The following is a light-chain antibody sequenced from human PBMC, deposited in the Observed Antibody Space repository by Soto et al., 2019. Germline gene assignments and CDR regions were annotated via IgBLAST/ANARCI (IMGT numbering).Light chain of an antibody. CDR3: AAWDDSKSGPV. V-gene: IGLV1-47*02. CDR2: SNN. CDR1: SSNIGSNY. Sequence: QSVLTQPPSASGTPGQRVTISCSGSSSNIGSNYVYWYQQLPGTAPKLLIYSNNQRPSGVPDRFSGSKSGTSASLAISGLRSEDEAEYYCAAWDDSKSGPVFGGGTMVTVL. J-gene: IGLJ2*01.